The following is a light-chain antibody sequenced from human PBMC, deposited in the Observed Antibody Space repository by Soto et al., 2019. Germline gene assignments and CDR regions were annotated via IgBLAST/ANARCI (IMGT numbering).Light chain of an antibody. CDR2: GAS. CDR3: QQLNSYLLT. J-gene: IGKJ4*01. V-gene: IGKV3-20*01. Sequence: ETVLTQSPGTLSLSPVERATLSCRASQSVSRNNLVWYQQRPGQPPRLLIYGASSRATGIPDRFSGSGSGTDFTLTISSLQPEDFATYYCQQLNSYLLTFGGGTKVDIK. CDR1: QSVSRNN.